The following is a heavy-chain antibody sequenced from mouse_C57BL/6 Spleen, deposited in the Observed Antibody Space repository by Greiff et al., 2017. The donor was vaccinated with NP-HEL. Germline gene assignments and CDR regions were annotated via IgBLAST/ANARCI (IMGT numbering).Heavy chain of an antibody. Sequence: EVKLVESEGGLVQPGSSMKLSCTASGFTFSDYYMAWVRQVPEKGLEWVANINYDGSSTYYLDSLKSRFIISRDNAKNILYLQMSSLKSEDTATYYCARKGELYFDYWGQGTTLTVSS. CDR3: ARKGELYFDY. V-gene: IGHV5-16*01. J-gene: IGHJ2*01. CDR1: GFTFSDYY. CDR2: INYDGSST.